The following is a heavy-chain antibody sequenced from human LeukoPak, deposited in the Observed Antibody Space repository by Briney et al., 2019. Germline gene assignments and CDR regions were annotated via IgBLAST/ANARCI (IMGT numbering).Heavy chain of an antibody. D-gene: IGHD4-17*01. J-gene: IGHJ4*02. CDR2: ISGSSSYI. CDR1: GFTFSSYA. Sequence: GGSLRLSCAASGFTFSSYAMSWVRQAPGKGLEWVSGISGSSSYIYYADSVKGRFTISRDNSKNSQYLQMNRLRAEDTVVYCCTRVVYGDYVLDHWGQGTLVTVSS. V-gene: IGHV3-21*01. CDR3: TRVVYGDYVLDH.